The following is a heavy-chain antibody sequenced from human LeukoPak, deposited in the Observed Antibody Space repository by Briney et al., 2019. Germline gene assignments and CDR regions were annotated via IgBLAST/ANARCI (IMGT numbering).Heavy chain of an antibody. V-gene: IGHV3-30*02. CDR1: GFTFSSYG. D-gene: IGHD3-22*01. CDR3: AKGWTYYEGSYFDY. Sequence: PGGSLRLSCAASGFTFSSYGMHWVRQAPGKGLEWVAFIRYDGSNKYYADSVKGRFTISRDNSKNTLYLQMNSLRAEDTAVYYCAKGWTYYEGSYFDYWGQGTLVTVSS. CDR2: IRYDGSNK. J-gene: IGHJ4*02.